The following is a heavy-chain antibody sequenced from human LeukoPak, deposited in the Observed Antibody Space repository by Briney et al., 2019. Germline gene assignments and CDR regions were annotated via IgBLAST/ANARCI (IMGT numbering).Heavy chain of an antibody. CDR3: AGEADYVWGSYLD. J-gene: IGHJ4*02. Sequence: SETLSLTCTVSGGSINSYYWSWIRQPPGKGLEWIGYIYYSGSTNYNPSLKSRVTISVDTSKNQFSLKLSSVTAADTAVYYCAGEADYVWGSYLDWGQGTLVTVSS. V-gene: IGHV4-59*01. CDR2: IYYSGST. CDR1: GGSINSYY. D-gene: IGHD3-16*02.